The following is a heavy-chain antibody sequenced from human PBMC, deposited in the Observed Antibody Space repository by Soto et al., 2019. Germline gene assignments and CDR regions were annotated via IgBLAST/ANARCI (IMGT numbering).Heavy chain of an antibody. CDR3: APDLEYSSGWTPFY. D-gene: IGHD6-19*01. Sequence: SLRISCAACGLTFSSYFVHGVRQAPGKGLEWVAVISYDGSNKYYADSVKGRFTISRDNSKNTLYLQMNSLRAEDTAVYYCAPDLEYSSGWTPFYSGQGTLLTVPS. CDR1: GLTFSSYF. V-gene: IGHV3-30*03. CDR2: ISYDGSNK. J-gene: IGHJ4*02.